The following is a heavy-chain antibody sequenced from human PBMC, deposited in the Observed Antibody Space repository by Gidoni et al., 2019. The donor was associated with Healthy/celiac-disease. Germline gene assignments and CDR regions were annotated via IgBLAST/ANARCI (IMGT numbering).Heavy chain of an antibody. Sequence: EVQLVESGGGLVQPGGSLRLSCSASGFTFSSYAMHWVRQAPGKGLEYVSAISSNGGSTYYADSVKGRFTISRDNSKNTLYLQMSSLRAEDTAVYYCVKGDAAGMVYAIGDYWGQGTLVTVSS. D-gene: IGHD2-8*01. CDR2: ISSNGGST. CDR3: VKGDAAGMVYAIGDY. V-gene: IGHV3-64D*09. J-gene: IGHJ4*02. CDR1: GFTFSSYA.